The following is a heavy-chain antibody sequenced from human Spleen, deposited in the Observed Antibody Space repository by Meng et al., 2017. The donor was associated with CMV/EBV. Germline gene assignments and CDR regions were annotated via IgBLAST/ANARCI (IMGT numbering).Heavy chain of an antibody. CDR1: GGTFSSYA. CDR2: IIPIFGTP. CDR3: AKGGGSGFTLGTSLPY. J-gene: IGHJ4*02. V-gene: IGHV1-69*13. Sequence: SVKVSCKASGGTFSSYAISWVRQAPGQGLEWMGGIIPIFGTPTYAQKFQGRVTITADESTTTAYMELSSLRSEDTATYYCAKGGGSGFTLGTSLPYWGQGTLVTVSS. D-gene: IGHD3-10*01.